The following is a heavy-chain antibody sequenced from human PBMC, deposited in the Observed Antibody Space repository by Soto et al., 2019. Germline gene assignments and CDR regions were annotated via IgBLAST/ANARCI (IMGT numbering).Heavy chain of an antibody. J-gene: IGHJ4*02. Sequence: SETLSLTRTVSGGSISSYYWSWIRQPPGKGLEWIGYMYYSGSTNYNPSLKSRVTISVDTSKNQFSLKLSSVTAAVTAVYYCARIHTVTPHYYFDYWGQGTLVTVSS. CDR3: ARIHTVTPHYYFDY. D-gene: IGHD4-4*01. V-gene: IGHV4-59*01. CDR2: MYYSGST. CDR1: GGSISSYY.